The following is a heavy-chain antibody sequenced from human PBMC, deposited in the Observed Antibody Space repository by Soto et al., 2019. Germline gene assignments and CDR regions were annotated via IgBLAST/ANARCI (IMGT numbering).Heavy chain of an antibody. J-gene: IGHJ6*03. Sequence: ISTVSGGSTSSYYWSWIRQPPGKGLEWIGYIYYSGRTNYNPSLKSRVSISVDTSKNQFSLKLSSVTAADTAVYYCAKSYYDFWSDVYYYYMDVWGKGTTVTVSS. CDR3: AKSYYDFWSDVYYYYMDV. V-gene: IGHV4-59*08. CDR1: GGSTSSYY. D-gene: IGHD3-3*01. CDR2: IYYSGRT.